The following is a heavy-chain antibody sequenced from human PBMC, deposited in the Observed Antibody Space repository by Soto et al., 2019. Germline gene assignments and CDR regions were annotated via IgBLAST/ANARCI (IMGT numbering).Heavy chain of an antibody. V-gene: IGHV1-3*01. CDR1: VYTFTSYA. CDR2: INAGNGNT. Sequence: GASVKVSCKASVYTFTSYAMHWVRQAPGQRLEWMGWINAGNGNTKYSQKFQGRVTITRDTSASTAYMELSSLRSEDTAVYYCARTTVTTRKPFDYWGQGTLVTVSS. J-gene: IGHJ4*02. CDR3: ARTTVTTRKPFDY. D-gene: IGHD4-17*01.